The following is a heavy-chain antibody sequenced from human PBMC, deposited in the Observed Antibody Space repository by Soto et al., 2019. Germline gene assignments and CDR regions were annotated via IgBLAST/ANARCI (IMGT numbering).Heavy chain of an antibody. V-gene: IGHV3-30-3*01. D-gene: IGHD3-22*01. CDR1: GFTFSTYA. Sequence: QVQLVESGGGVVQPGRSLRLSCAASGFTFSTYALHWVRQAPGKGLEWVATVTFDGSNKYHADSVEGRFTISRDDSKNTLYLQLNSLRAEDTAVYYCGRITLKTSVDTFDFWGQGTMVTDSS. CDR3: GRITLKTSVDTFDF. J-gene: IGHJ3*01. CDR2: VTFDGSNK.